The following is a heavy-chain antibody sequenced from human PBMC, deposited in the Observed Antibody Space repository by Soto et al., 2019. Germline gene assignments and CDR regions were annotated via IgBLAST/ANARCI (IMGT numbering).Heavy chain of an antibody. D-gene: IGHD3-3*01. Sequence: ETLSLTCTISGGSISVYYWSWVRQPPGHELEWIGYIYADSVKGRFTISRDNSKNTLYLQMNSLRAEDTAVYYCAKDLAYDFWSGYYPDYWGQGTLVTVSS. J-gene: IGHJ4*02. CDR3: AKDLAYDFWSGYYPDY. CDR2: IYA. CDR1: GGSISVYY. V-gene: IGHV3-66*03.